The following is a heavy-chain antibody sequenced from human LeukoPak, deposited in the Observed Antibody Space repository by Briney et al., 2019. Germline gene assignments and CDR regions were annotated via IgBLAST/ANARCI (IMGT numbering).Heavy chain of an antibody. Sequence: PSETLSLTCTVSGGSISSYYWSWIRQPPGKGLEWIGYIYYSGSTSYNPSLKSRVTISVDTSKNQFSLKLSSVTAADTAVYYCARVSLGYCSSTSCYQFDYWGQGTLVTVSS. J-gene: IGHJ4*02. CDR2: IYYSGST. D-gene: IGHD2-2*01. V-gene: IGHV4-59*01. CDR1: GGSISSYY. CDR3: ARVSLGYCSSTSCYQFDY.